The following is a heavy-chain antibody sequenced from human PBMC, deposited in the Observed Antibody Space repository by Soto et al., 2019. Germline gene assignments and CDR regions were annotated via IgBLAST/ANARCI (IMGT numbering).Heavy chain of an antibody. Sequence: ASVKVSCKASGYTFTDYYMHWVRQAPGQGLEWMGWINPNSGGTNYAQKFQGWVTMTRDTSISTAYMELSRLRSDDTAVYYCARGEAAAGTRSWFDPWGQGTLVTVSS. CDR1: GYTFTDYY. CDR3: ARGEAAAGTRSWFDP. J-gene: IGHJ5*02. D-gene: IGHD6-13*01. V-gene: IGHV1-2*04. CDR2: INPNSGGT.